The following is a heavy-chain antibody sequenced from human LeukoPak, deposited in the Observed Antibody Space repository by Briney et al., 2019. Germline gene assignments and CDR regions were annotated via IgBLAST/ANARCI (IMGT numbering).Heavy chain of an antibody. D-gene: IGHD2-21*01. V-gene: IGHV1-8*01. CDR2: MNPNSGNT. J-gene: IGHJ6*02. Sequence: ASVKVSCKASGYTFTSYDINWVRQATGQGLEWMGWMNPNSGNTGYAQKFQGRVTMTRNTSISTAYMELGSLRSEDTAVYYCARGYSLPSGMDVWGQGTTVTVSS. CDR1: GYTFTSYD. CDR3: ARGYSLPSGMDV.